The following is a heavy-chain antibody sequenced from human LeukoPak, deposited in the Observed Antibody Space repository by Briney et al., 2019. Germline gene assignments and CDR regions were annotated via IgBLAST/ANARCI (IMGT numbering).Heavy chain of an antibody. CDR2: ISSSGSTI. CDR3: ARAPPRQPPLRYYDSSGYYFGSPEALRDY. CDR1: GFTFSSYE. D-gene: IGHD3-22*01. V-gene: IGHV3-48*03. Sequence: GGSLRLSCAASGFTFSSYEMNWVRQAPGKGLEWVSYISSSGSTIYYADSVKGRFTISRDNAKNSLYLQMNSLRAEDTAVYYCARAPPRQPPLRYYDSSGYYFGSPEALRDYWGQGTLVTVSS. J-gene: IGHJ4*02.